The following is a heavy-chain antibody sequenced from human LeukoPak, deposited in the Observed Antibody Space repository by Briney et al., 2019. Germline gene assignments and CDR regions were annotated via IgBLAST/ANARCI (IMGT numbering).Heavy chain of an antibody. V-gene: IGHV5-51*01. CDR2: IYPGDSDT. Sequence: GESLKISCKGSGYSFTNYWIGWVRQMPGKGLEWMGIIYPGDSDTRYSPSFQGQATISADKSISTAYLQWSSLKASDTAMYYCARSCSSTSCYLSDAFDIWGRGTMVTVSS. J-gene: IGHJ3*02. D-gene: IGHD2-2*01. CDR1: GYSFTNYW. CDR3: ARSCSSTSCYLSDAFDI.